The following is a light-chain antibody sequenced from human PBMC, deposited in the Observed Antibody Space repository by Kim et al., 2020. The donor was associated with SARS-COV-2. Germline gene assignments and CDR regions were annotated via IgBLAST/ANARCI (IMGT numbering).Light chain of an antibody. Sequence: DSQMTQSPSSLSASVGDTVSITCRASQDVRIYLAWFQQRPGKAPKPLIYTASNLQDGVPSKFSGSGSGTDFTLTISNLQPEDFATYYCEQYLSYPVTFGQGTRLEIK. V-gene: IGKV1-16*02. CDR3: EQYLSYPVT. J-gene: IGKJ5*01. CDR2: TAS. CDR1: QDVRIY.